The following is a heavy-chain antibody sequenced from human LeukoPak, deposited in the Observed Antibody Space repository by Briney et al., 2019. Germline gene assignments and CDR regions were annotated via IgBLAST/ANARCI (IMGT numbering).Heavy chain of an antibody. J-gene: IGHJ4*02. Sequence: PGGSLRLPCVASGFTFEGYAMHGVRQAPGRGWEGVSFINADGSRTYYADSVNGRFTISRDNAKNSLYLQMNSLRSEDTALYYCAKAEGGWESLPSDYWGQGTLVTVSS. CDR3: AKAEGGWESLPSDY. CDR1: GFTFEGYA. D-gene: IGHD1-26*01. CDR2: INADGSRT. V-gene: IGHV3-43*02.